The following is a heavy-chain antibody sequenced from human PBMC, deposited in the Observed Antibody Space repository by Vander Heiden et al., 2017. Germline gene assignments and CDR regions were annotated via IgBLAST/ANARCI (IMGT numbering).Heavy chain of an antibody. CDR1: GFTFSNYN. CDR3: ARAGMEVATIWESLDY. V-gene: IGHV3-21*01. J-gene: IGHJ4*02. D-gene: IGHD5-12*01. Sequence: EVQLVESGGGLVKPGGSLRLSCAASGFTFSNYNMNWVRQAPGKGLEWVSSSSSSSNYIYYADSVKGRFTISRDNAKNSLYLQMNSLRAEDTAVYYCARAGMEVATIWESLDYWGQGTLVTVSS. CDR2: SSSSSNYI.